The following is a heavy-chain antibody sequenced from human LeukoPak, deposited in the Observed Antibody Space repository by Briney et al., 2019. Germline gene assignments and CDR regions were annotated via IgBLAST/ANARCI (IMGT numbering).Heavy chain of an antibody. J-gene: IGHJ4*02. CDR1: GFTFSSYW. V-gene: IGHV3-7*01. CDR2: IKQDGSEK. CDR3: ARDPGLLLWFGESDSFDY. Sequence: GGSLRLSCAASGFTFSSYWMSWVRQAPGKGLEWVANIKQDGSEKYYVDSVKGRFTISRDNAKNSLYLQMNSLRAEDTAVHYCARDPGLLLWFGESDSFDYWGQGTLVTVSS. D-gene: IGHD3-10*01.